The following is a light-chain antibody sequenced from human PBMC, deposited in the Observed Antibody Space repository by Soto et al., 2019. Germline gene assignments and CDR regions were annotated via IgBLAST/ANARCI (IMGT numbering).Light chain of an antibody. CDR1: QGIRND. J-gene: IGKJ3*01. CDR3: LQHNSYPFT. CDR2: GAS. V-gene: IGKV1-17*01. Sequence: DIQMTQSPSSLSASVGDRVTITCRASQGIRNDVGWYQQKPGKAPKRLIYGASSLQSGVPSRFSGRGTGTEFTLTISSLQPEDYGTYYCLQHNSYPFTFGPGTKVDFK.